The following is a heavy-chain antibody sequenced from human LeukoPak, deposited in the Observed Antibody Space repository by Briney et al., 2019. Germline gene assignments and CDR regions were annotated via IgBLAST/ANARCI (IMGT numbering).Heavy chain of an antibody. Sequence: GGSLRLSCAASGFTFSSYAMSWVRQAPGKGLEWVSAISGSGGSTYYADSVKGRFTISRDKSKNTLYLQMNSLRAEDTAVYYCAKDSTPTYYDSSGYYDPWGQGTLVTVSS. J-gene: IGHJ5*02. V-gene: IGHV3-23*01. CDR3: AKDSTPTYYDSSGYYDP. CDR1: GFTFSSYA. D-gene: IGHD3-22*01. CDR2: ISGSGGST.